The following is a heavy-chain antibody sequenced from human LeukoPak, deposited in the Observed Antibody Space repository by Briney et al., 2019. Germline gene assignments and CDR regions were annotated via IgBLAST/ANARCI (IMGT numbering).Heavy chain of an antibody. J-gene: IGHJ5*02. D-gene: IGHD3-3*01. CDR1: GFTFSSYD. V-gene: IGHV3-23*01. Sequence: GGSLRLSCAASGFTFSSYDMSWVRQAPGKGLEGVSAIYGSGGSTYYADSEKGRFTLSRDNYKNTLYLQMNSLRAEDTAVYYCAKHQYYDFWSGYRDWFDPWGQGTLVTVSS. CDR2: IYGSGGST. CDR3: AKHQYYDFWSGYRDWFDP.